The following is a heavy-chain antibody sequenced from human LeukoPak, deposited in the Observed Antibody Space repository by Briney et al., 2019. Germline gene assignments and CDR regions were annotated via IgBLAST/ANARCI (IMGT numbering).Heavy chain of an antibody. CDR2: IYYSGST. J-gene: IGHJ4*02. CDR1: GGSISSYY. Sequence: PLETLSLTCTVSGGSISSYYWSWIRQPPGKGLEWIGYIYYSGSTNYNPSLKSRVTISVDTSKNQFSLKLSSVTAADTAVYYCARGRPATMRGYFDYWGQGTLVTVSS. D-gene: IGHD2-2*01. V-gene: IGHV4-59*01. CDR3: ARGRPATMRGYFDY.